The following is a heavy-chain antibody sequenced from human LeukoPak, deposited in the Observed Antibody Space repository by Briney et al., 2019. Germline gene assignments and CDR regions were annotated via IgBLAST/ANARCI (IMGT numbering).Heavy chain of an antibody. CDR3: ARDKAVTTELTQYFQH. D-gene: IGHD4-11*01. CDR2: ISAYNGYT. V-gene: IGHV1-18*01. CDR1: GYTFTSYG. J-gene: IGHJ1*01. Sequence: ASVKVACKASGYTFTSYGISWVRQAPGQGLEWMGWISAYNGYTNYAQKLQVRVTMTTDTSTSTAYMELRSLTSDDTAVYYCARDKAVTTELTQYFQHWGQGTLVTVSS.